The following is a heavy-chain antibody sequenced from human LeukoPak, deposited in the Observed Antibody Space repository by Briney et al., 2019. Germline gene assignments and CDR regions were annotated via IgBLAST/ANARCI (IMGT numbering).Heavy chain of an antibody. CDR3: ARDTCFGGTCFDDAFDI. CDR2: INGGNTNT. J-gene: IGHJ3*02. CDR1: GYTFTYYA. Sequence: GASVKVSCKASGYTFTYYAMHWVRQAPGQRLEWMGWINGGNTNTKYSQKFQGRVTITRDTSATTGYMELSSLRSEDTAVYYCARDTCFGGTCFDDAFDIWGQGTMVTVSS. V-gene: IGHV1-3*01. D-gene: IGHD2-15*01.